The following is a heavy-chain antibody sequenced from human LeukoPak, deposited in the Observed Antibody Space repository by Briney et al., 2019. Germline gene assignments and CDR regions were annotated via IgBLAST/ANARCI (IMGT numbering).Heavy chain of an antibody. D-gene: IGHD6-19*01. J-gene: IGHJ4*02. CDR1: GYTFTSYG. CDR2: ISAYNGNT. V-gene: IGHV1-18*01. CDR3: ARGPLGRGWYYFDY. Sequence: GASVKVSCKASGYTFTSYGISWVRQAPGQGLEWMGWISAYNGNTNYAQKLQGRVIMTTDTSTSTAYMELRSLRSDDTAVYYCARGPLGRGWYYFDYWGQGTLVTVSS.